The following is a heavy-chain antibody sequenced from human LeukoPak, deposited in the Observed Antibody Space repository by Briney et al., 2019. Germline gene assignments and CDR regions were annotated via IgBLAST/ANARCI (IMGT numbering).Heavy chain of an antibody. D-gene: IGHD3-22*01. J-gene: IGHJ4*02. Sequence: GRSLRLSCAASGLTFSSYALHWVRQAPGKGLEWVAVISYDRNNKYYADSVKGRFTISRDNAKNSLYLQMNSLRAEDTALYYCAKVNFHDYYDSSGYYTFDYWGQGTLVTVSS. CDR3: AKVNFHDYYDSSGYYTFDY. CDR1: GLTFSSYA. V-gene: IGHV3-30-3*01. CDR2: ISYDRNNK.